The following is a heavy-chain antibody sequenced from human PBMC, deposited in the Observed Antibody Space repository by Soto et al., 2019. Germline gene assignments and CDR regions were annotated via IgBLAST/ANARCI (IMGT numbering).Heavy chain of an antibody. CDR1: GFTFSSYT. J-gene: IGHJ4*02. CDR2: ISYDGSNK. CDR3: ARDPTYSYGSTYFHF. Sequence: VGSLRLSCAASGFTFSSYTMHWVRQAPGKGLEWVAVISYDGSNKYYADSVKGRFAISRDNSKNTLYLQMNSLRAEDPAVYYCARDPTYSYGSTYFHFWGQGTLVTVSS. V-gene: IGHV3-30*09. D-gene: IGHD5-18*01.